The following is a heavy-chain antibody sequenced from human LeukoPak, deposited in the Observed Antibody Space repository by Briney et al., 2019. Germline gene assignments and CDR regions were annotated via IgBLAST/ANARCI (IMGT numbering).Heavy chain of an antibody. J-gene: IGHJ6*02. CDR1: GYTFTSFH. V-gene: IGHV1-46*01. D-gene: IGHD3-3*02. Sequence: ASVKVSCKASGYTFTSFHMHWVRQAPGQGLEWMGVINAYGDKTTYAEKFRGRLTLTTDTSTTSVYMELSSLKSEDTAVYFCARPSRSIWFYYYVMDVWGPGTTVIVSS. CDR3: ARPSRSIWFYYYVMDV. CDR2: INAYGDKT.